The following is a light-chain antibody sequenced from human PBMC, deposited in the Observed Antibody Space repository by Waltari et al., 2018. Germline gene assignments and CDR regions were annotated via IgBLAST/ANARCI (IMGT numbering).Light chain of an antibody. CDR2: EDK. J-gene: IGLJ2*01. CDR1: NIGRKT. CDR3: QVWDRTGDHVI. Sequence: YVLTQPPSVSVTPGRTARIPCGGNNIGRKTVHWYQQKPGQAPVLVVYEDKERPSGIPERFAASSSGNTATVTISGVAAGDEADYYCQVWDRTGDHVIFGGGTKLTVL. V-gene: IGLV3-21*03.